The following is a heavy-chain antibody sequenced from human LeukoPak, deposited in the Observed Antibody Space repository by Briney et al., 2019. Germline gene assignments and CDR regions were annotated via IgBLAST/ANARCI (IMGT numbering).Heavy chain of an antibody. CDR2: ISSSSSYT. D-gene: IGHD2-15*01. Sequence: GGSLRLSCAASGFTFSDYYMSWIRQAPGKGLEWVSYISSSSSYTNYADSVKGRFTISRDNAKNSLYLQMNSLRAEDTAVYYCVRQDGSCGSCYGFDYWGQGTLVTVSS. J-gene: IGHJ4*02. CDR3: VRQDGSCGSCYGFDY. CDR1: GFTFSDYY. V-gene: IGHV3-11*06.